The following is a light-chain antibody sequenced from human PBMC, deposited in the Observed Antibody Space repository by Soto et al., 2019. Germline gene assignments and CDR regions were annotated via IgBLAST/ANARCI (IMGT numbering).Light chain of an antibody. Sequence: VVLTQSPGTLSLSPGEGATPSCRASQSVSSSYLAWYQQKPGQAPRLLIYGASSRATGIPDRFSGSGSGTGFTLTISRLEPEDFAVYYCQQYGSSPLTFGGGTKVDIK. CDR2: GAS. CDR1: QSVSSSY. V-gene: IGKV3-20*01. CDR3: QQYGSSPLT. J-gene: IGKJ4*01.